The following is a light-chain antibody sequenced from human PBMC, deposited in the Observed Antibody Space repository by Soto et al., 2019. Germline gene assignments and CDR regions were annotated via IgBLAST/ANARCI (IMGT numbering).Light chain of an antibody. CDR2: EDS. J-gene: IGLJ1*01. CDR3: CSYAGGTTFV. Sequence: QSALTQPASVSGSPGQSITISCTGTSSDVGNYDLVSWYQHPPGKAPKLIIYEDSARPSGVSSRFSGSKSGNTASLRISGLRAEDEADYYCCSYAGGTTFVFGTGTKLTVL. CDR1: SSDVGNYDL. V-gene: IGLV2-23*01.